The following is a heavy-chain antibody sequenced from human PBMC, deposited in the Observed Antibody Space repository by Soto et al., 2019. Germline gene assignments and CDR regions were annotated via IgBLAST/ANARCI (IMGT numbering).Heavy chain of an antibody. CDR2: MNPNSGNT. CDR1: GYTFTNYD. D-gene: IGHD3-3*01. CDR3: ARAASYSDFWSGYSFPPWFDP. V-gene: IGHV1-8*01. J-gene: IGHJ5*02. Sequence: ASVKVSCKASGYTFTNYDINWVRQATGQGLEWMGWMNPNSGNTGYAQKFQGRVTMTRNTSISTAYMELSSLRSEDTAVYYCARAASYSDFWSGYSFPPWFDPWGQGTLVTVSS.